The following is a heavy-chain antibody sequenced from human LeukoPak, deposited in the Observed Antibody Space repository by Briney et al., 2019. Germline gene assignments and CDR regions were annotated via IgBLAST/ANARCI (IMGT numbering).Heavy chain of an antibody. CDR3: GHTYGGLFDY. D-gene: IGHD5-18*01. CDR1: GGSINGDY. Sequence: PSETLSLTCNVSGGSINGDYRSWIRQPPGKGLEWIGYIYYRGSTNYNPSLESRVTISVDTSKNQFSLRLTSVTAADSAVYYCGHTYGGLFDYRGQGILVTVSS. J-gene: IGHJ4*02. V-gene: IGHV4-59*01. CDR2: IYYRGST.